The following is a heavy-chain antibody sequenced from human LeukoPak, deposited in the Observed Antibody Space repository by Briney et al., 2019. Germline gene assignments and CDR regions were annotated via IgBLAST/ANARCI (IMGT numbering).Heavy chain of an antibody. Sequence: PGGSLRLSCAASGFTFSDYYMSWIRQAPGKGLEWVSYISSSGSTIYYADSVKGRFTISRDNAKNSLYLQMNSLRAEDTAVYYCARASSSSWAPYFDCWGQGTLVTVSS. V-gene: IGHV3-11*01. CDR1: GFTFSDYY. D-gene: IGHD6-13*01. CDR2: ISSSGSTI. J-gene: IGHJ4*02. CDR3: ARASSSSWAPYFDC.